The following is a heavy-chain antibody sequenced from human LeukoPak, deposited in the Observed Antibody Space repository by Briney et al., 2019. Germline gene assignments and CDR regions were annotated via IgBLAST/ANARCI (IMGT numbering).Heavy chain of an antibody. J-gene: IGHJ4*02. D-gene: IGHD3-3*01. CDR3: ARGTRLGTYYDFWSGYYYFDY. Sequence: PSETLSLTCAVYGGSFSGYYWSWIRQPPGKGLEWIGEINHSGSTYYNPSLKSRVTISVDTSKNQFSLKLSSVTAADTAVYYCARGTRLGTYYDFWSGYYYFDYWGQGTLVTVSS. CDR1: GGSFSGYY. CDR2: INHSGST. V-gene: IGHV4-34*09.